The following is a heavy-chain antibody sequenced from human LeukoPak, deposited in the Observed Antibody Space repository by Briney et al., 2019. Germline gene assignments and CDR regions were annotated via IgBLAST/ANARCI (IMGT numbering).Heavy chain of an antibody. D-gene: IGHD5/OR15-5a*01. V-gene: IGHV3-30*04. CDR1: RFTFSSYA. Sequence: PGGCLRLSCAASRFTFSSYAMHLVRQAPGKGLEWVAVISYDGSNKYYADSVKGRFTISRDNSKNTLYLQMNSLRAEDTAVYYCASTDYWGQGTLVTVSS. CDR2: ISYDGSNK. J-gene: IGHJ4*02. CDR3: ASTDY.